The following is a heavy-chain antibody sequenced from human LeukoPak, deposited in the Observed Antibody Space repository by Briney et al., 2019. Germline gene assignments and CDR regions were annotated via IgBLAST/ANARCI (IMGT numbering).Heavy chain of an antibody. J-gene: IGHJ4*02. Sequence: ASVKVSCKASGYTFTGYYMHWVRQAPGQGLEWMGRINPNSGGTNYAQKFQGRVTMTRDTSISTAYMELSRLRSDDTAVYDCARDPFTYYYDSSGYSGYWGQGTLVTVSS. CDR3: ARDPFTYYYDSSGYSGY. CDR2: INPNSGGT. V-gene: IGHV1-2*06. D-gene: IGHD3-22*01. CDR1: GYTFTGYY.